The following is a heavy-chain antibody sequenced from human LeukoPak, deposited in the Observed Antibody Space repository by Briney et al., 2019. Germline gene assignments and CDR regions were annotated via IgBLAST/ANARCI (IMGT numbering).Heavy chain of an antibody. CDR1: GYSFTSYW. J-gene: IGHJ4*02. CDR2: IYPGDSDT. CDR3: GGLDGGLLDK. D-gene: IGHD3-16*01. V-gene: IGHV5-51*01. Sequence: GASPQISCDCSGYSFTSYWNGWLRQLPGKGLEWMGIIYPGDSDTRYSPSFQGQVTISADKSISTPYLHWSSLKASGAAMFYCGGLDGGLLDKWGQGTLVTVSS.